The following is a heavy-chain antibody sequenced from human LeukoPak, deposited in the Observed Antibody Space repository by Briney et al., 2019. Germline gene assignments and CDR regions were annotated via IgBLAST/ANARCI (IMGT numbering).Heavy chain of an antibody. Sequence: ASVKVSCKVSGYTLTELSMHWVRQAPGKGLEWMGGFDPEDGETIYAQKFQGRVTMTEDTSTDTAYMELSSLRSEDTAVYYCARAGQYDYGSWFDYWGQGTLVTVSS. V-gene: IGHV1-24*01. CDR3: ARAGQYDYGSWFDY. D-gene: IGHD4/OR15-4a*01. CDR2: FDPEDGET. CDR1: GYTLTELS. J-gene: IGHJ4*02.